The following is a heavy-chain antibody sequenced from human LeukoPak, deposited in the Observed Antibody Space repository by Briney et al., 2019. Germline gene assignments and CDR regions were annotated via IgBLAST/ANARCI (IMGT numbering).Heavy chain of an antibody. CDR2: INPDGSST. Sequence: GGSLRLSCAASGFTFSSYWMHRVRQAPGKGLVWVPRINPDGSSTTYADSVKGRFTISRDNAQNSLYLQMNSLRAEDTAVYYCAKDYCSSTSCYPYYFDYWGQGTLVTVSS. V-gene: IGHV3-74*01. J-gene: IGHJ4*02. D-gene: IGHD2-2*01. CDR1: GFTFSSYW. CDR3: AKDYCSSTSCYPYYFDY.